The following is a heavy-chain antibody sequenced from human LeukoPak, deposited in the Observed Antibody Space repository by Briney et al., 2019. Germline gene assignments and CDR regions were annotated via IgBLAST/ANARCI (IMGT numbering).Heavy chain of an antibody. CDR3: ARGGGVRSWYDFDY. Sequence: EGSLRLSCAASGFTFSNYWMSWVRQAPGKGLEFMANIKEAGSEKYYVDSMKARSPISRDNDKTLVHLQMNSLRAEDTAVYYCARGGGVRSWYDFDYWGQGTLVTVSS. CDR2: IKEAGSEK. J-gene: IGHJ4*02. V-gene: IGHV3-7*04. D-gene: IGHD6-13*01. CDR1: GFTFSNYW.